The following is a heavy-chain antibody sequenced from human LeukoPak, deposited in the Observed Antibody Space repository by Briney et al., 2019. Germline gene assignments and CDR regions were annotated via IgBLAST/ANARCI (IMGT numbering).Heavy chain of an antibody. CDR3: AREPVAGTFDY. CDR1: GFTFSDYY. D-gene: IGHD6-19*01. J-gene: IGHJ4*02. Sequence: GGSLRLSCAGSGFTFSDYYMSWIRQAPGKGLEWVSDLSSRGDIISYADSVKGRFTISRDNAKNSLYLQINSLRAEDTAVYYCAREPVAGTFDYWGQGTLVTVSS. CDR2: LSSRGDII. V-gene: IGHV3-11*01.